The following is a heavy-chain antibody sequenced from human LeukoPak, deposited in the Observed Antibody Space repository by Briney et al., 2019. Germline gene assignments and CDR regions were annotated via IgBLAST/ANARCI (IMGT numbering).Heavy chain of an antibody. CDR2: ISGSGDTT. Sequence: GGSLRLSCAASAFTFSNYAMTWVRQAPGKGLEWVSVISGSGDTTYYAGSVRGRFTISRDNSRNTLFLQMSSLRPEDTAVYYCARGSGYFDHWGQGTLVTVSS. CDR3: ARGSGYFDH. J-gene: IGHJ4*02. CDR1: AFTFSNYA. D-gene: IGHD3-16*01. V-gene: IGHV3-23*01.